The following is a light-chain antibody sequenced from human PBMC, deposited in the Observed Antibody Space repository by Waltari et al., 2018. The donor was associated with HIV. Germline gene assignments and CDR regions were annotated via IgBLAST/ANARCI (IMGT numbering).Light chain of an antibody. V-gene: IGLV1-51*01. CDR2: DNN. Sequence: LTQPPSVSAAPGQKVTISCSGTYSNIGNNYVAWYQQLPGTAPKLLIYDNNQRPSGIPDRFSGSKSGTSATLGITGLQTGDEADYYCGTWDTNLSVLLFGGGTKLSVL. J-gene: IGLJ2*01. CDR1: YSNIGNNY. CDR3: GTWDTNLSVLL.